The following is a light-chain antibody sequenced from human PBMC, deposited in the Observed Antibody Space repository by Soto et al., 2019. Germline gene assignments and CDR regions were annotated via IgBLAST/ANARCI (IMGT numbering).Light chain of an antibody. CDR2: DAS. CDR1: LSVSSY. CDR3: PQRSTWPDT. V-gene: IGKV3-11*01. Sequence: QPVAPQSQTPEERATLSCRASLSVSSYLAWYQQKPGQAPRLLIYDASNRATGIPARFSGSGSGTDFTLTISSLEPEDFAVYYCPQRSTWPDTFGQGTLL. J-gene: IGKJ5*01.